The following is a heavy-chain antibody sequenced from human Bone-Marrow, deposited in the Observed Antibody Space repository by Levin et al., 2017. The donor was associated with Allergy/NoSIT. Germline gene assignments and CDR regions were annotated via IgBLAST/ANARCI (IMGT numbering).Heavy chain of an antibody. V-gene: IGHV1-2*04. CDR2: INPNSGGT. Sequence: GASVKVSCKASGYTFTGYYMHWVRQAPGQGLEWMGWINPNSGGTNYAQKFQGWVTMTRDTSISTAYMELSRLRSDDTAVYYCALEGGLQYEGNGMDVWGQGTTVTVSS. CDR3: ALEGGLQYEGNGMDV. J-gene: IGHJ6*02. CDR1: GYTFTGYY. D-gene: IGHD4-11*01.